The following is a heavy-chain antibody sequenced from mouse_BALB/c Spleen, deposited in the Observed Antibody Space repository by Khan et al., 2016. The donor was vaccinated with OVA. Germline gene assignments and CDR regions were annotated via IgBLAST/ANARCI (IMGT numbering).Heavy chain of an antibody. V-gene: IGHV3-2*02. Sequence: VQLKESGPGLVKPSQSLSLTCTVTGYSITSDYAWNWIRQFPGNKLEWMGYISPSGSTNYNPALKSRISITRDTSNNQFFLQLNSVTTEDTATYYCARDGSRYNYAMDYWGQGTSVTVSS. J-gene: IGHJ4*01. CDR2: ISPSGST. CDR1: GYSITSDYA. D-gene: IGHD2-3*01. CDR3: ARDGSRYNYAMDY.